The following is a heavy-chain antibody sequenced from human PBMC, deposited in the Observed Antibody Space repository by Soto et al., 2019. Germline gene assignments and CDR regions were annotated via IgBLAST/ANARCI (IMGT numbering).Heavy chain of an antibody. CDR1: GYTFTSYD. V-gene: IGHV1-8*01. Sequence: QVQLVQSGAEVKKPGASVKVSCTASGYTFTSYDINWVRQATGQGLEWMGWMNPNSGNTGSAQRFQGRITMTRNTSISTAYMELTILSSEAAAVYFCARVHTVTTYFDVWGRGTLVTVSS. CDR2: MNPNSGNT. CDR3: ARVHTVTTYFDV. J-gene: IGHJ2*01. D-gene: IGHD4-17*01.